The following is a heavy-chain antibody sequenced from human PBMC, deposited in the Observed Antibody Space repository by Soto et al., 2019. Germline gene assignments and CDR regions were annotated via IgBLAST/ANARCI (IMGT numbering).Heavy chain of an antibody. Sequence: SEALSLTCTVSGGSISSGDYYWSWIRQPPGKGLEWIGYILYSGTTNYNPSLESRLTISVDTSKNQFSLKLTSVTAADTAVYYCARNGALDYWGRGTLVTVSS. D-gene: IGHD2-8*01. CDR3: ARNGALDY. CDR1: GGSISSGDYY. V-gene: IGHV4-30-4*01. J-gene: IGHJ4*02. CDR2: ILYSGTT.